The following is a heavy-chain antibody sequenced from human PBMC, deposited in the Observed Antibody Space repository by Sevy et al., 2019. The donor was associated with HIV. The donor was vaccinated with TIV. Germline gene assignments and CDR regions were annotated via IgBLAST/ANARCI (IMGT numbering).Heavy chain of an antibody. CDR3: ARGSSIYYDRGYFYAMDV. Sequence: GGSLRLSCAASRFTFSSYWMSWVRQAPGKGLEWVANINQDGSEKYHLDFVKGRFTISRDNAKNSLYLQMNSRSAEDSSVYCCARGSSIYYDRGYFYAMDVWGQGTTVTVSS. J-gene: IGHJ6*02. V-gene: IGHV3-7*01. CDR2: INQDGSEK. D-gene: IGHD3-22*01. CDR1: RFTFSSYW.